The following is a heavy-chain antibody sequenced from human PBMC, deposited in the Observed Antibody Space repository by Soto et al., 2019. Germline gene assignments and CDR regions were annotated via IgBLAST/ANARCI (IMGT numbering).Heavy chain of an antibody. V-gene: IGHV1-3*01. CDR2: INAGNGNT. J-gene: IGHJ6*02. CDR1: GYTFTSYA. Sequence: ASVKVSCKASGYTFTSYAMHWVRQAPGQRLEWMGWINAGNGNTKYSQKFQGRVTITRDTSASTAYMELSSLRSEDTAVYHCARVESSGWYRVGYYYYGMDVWGQGTTVTVSS. D-gene: IGHD6-19*01. CDR3: ARVESSGWYRVGYYYYGMDV.